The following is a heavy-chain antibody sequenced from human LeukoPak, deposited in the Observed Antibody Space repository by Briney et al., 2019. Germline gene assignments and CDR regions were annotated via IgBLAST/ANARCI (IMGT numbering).Heavy chain of an antibody. CDR3: ARDWSYYMDV. Sequence: SETLSLTFTVSGGSISSGGYYWSWIRRHPGKGREWIGYIYYSGSTYYNPSLKSRVTISVDTSKNQFSLKLSSVTAADTAVYYCARDWSYYMDVWGKGTTVTVSS. CDR2: IYYSGST. J-gene: IGHJ6*03. V-gene: IGHV4-31*03. D-gene: IGHD3-3*01. CDR1: GGSISSGGYY.